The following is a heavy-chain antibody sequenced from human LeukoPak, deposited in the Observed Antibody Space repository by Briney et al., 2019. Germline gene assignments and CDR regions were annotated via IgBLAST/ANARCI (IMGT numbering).Heavy chain of an antibody. D-gene: IGHD2-2*01. J-gene: IGHJ4*02. V-gene: IGHV3-23*01. CDR1: GFTFSSYA. Sequence: GGSLRLSCAASGFTFSSYAMSWVRQAPGKGLERVSSISGYGGSTYYADSVKGRFTISRDNSKNTLYLQMNSLRAEDTAVYYCAKGPYSTTSCYDYWGQGTLVTVSS. CDR3: AKGPYSTTSCYDY. CDR2: ISGYGGST.